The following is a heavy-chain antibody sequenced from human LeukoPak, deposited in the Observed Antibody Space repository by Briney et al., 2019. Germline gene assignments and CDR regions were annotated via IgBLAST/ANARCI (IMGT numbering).Heavy chain of an antibody. J-gene: IGHJ4*02. CDR1: GFTFSNYA. V-gene: IGHV3-30*04. D-gene: IGHD6-19*01. CDR2: ISYDGSNK. Sequence: GGSLRLSCTASGFTFSNYAMHWVRQAPGKGLEWGAIISYDGSNKYYADPMRGRFTISRDNSKNTLYLQMDSLRGEDTAVYYCARTPSSGWYGKDWGQGTLVTVSS. CDR3: ARTPSSGWYGKD.